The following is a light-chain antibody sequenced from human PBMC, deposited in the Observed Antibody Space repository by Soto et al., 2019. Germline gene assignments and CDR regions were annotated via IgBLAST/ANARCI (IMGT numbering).Light chain of an antibody. J-gene: IGLJ1*01. CDR1: SSDVGGYNY. V-gene: IGLV2-14*01. CDR3: SSYTSSSIDYV. CDR2: EVS. Sequence: QSALTQPASVSGSPGQSITISCTGTSSDVGGYNYVSWYQQHPGKAPKLMIYEVSNQPSGVSNRFSGSKSGNTASLTISGLQAEDEADYYCSSYTSSSIDYVFGTGTKLTVL.